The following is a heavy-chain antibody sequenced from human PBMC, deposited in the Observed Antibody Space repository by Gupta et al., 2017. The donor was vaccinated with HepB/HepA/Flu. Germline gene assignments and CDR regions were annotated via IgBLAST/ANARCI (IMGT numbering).Heavy chain of an antibody. CDR2: IRVQSNNYAT. Sequence: EVHLEESGGGLVQPGGSLQLSCAASGFTFSDFAFHWVRQAPGKGLEWVGRIRVQSNNYATSFGASVKGRFSISRDDLKSVAYLQMSSLKSDDTATYYRARQEGFGLDVWGQGTTVTVSS. CDR1: GFTFSDFA. CDR3: ARQEGFGLDV. V-gene: IGHV3-73*01. J-gene: IGHJ6*02.